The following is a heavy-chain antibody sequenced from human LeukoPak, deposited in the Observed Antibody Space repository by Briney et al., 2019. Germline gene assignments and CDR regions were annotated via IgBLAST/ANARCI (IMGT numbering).Heavy chain of an antibody. J-gene: IGHJ4*02. CDR1: GFTFSRHG. CDR2: ISNDGSRK. D-gene: IGHD3-3*01. Sequence: GGSLRLSCAPSGFTFSRHGMHWVRQAPGKGLEWVAIISNDGSRKYYAHSVEGRFTISRDNSKNTLYLQMDSLRAEDTAVYYCARDRAWNYFDYWGQRTLVTVSS. V-gene: IGHV3-30*03. CDR3: ARDRAWNYFDY.